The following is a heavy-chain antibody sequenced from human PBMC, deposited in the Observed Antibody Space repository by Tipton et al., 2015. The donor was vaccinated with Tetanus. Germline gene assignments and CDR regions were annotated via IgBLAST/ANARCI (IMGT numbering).Heavy chain of an antibody. J-gene: IGHJ4*02. CDR2: IYTSGST. D-gene: IGHD6-13*01. Sequence: LRLSCSVSGDSISSFYWSWIRQPAGKGLEWIGRIYTSGSTNYNPSLKSRVTMSVYTSKRQFSLKLNPVTAADTAVYYCARGWGSIWYYFGYWCQGILVTVSA. V-gene: IGHV4-4*07. CDR3: ARGWGSIWYYFGY. CDR1: GDSISSFY.